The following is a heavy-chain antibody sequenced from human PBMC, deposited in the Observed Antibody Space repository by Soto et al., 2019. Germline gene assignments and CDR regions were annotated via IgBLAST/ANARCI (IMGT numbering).Heavy chain of an antibody. CDR1: GFTFSRYA. J-gene: IGHJ6*02. CDR3: AKGTYCGGDCYSYYYYGMDV. Sequence: WGSLRLSCAASGFTFSRYALSWVRQAPGKGLEWVSAISGSGGSTYYADSVKGRFTISRDNSKNTLYLQMNSLRAEDTAVYYCAKGTYCGGDCYSYYYYGMDVWGQGTTVTVSS. CDR2: ISGSGGST. V-gene: IGHV3-23*01. D-gene: IGHD2-21*02.